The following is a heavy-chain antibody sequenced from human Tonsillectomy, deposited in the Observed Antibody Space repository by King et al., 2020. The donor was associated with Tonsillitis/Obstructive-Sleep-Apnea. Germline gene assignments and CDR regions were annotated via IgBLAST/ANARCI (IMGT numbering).Heavy chain of an antibody. D-gene: IGHD1-1*01. CDR3: AVGTSLTKRKKDAFDI. CDR1: GGSISSYY. Sequence: LQLQESGPGLVKPSETLSLTCTVSGGSISSYYWSWIRQPPGKGLEWIGYIYYSGSTNYNPSLKSRVTISVDTSKNQFSLKLSSVTAADTAVYYCAVGTSLTKRKKDAFDIWGQGTMVTVSS. V-gene: IGHV4-59*01. J-gene: IGHJ3*02. CDR2: IYYSGST.